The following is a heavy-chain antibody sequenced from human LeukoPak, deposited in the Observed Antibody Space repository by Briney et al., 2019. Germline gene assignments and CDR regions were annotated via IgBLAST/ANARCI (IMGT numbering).Heavy chain of an antibody. V-gene: IGHV4-59*12. CDR3: ARDPPYYDSSGSCDY. Sequence: SETLSLTCTVSGGSINSYYWSWIRQPPGKGLEWIGYIYYSGSTNYNPSLKSRVTISVDTSKNQFSLKLSSVAAADTAVYYCARDPPYYDSSGSCDYWGQGTLVTVSS. CDR1: GGSINSYY. CDR2: IYYSGST. D-gene: IGHD3-22*01. J-gene: IGHJ4*02.